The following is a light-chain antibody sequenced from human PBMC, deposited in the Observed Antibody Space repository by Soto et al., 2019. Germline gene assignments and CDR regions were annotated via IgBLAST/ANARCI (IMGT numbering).Light chain of an antibody. V-gene: IGLV2-11*01. CDR3: CSYACSYTSSWV. Sequence: QSALTQPRSVSGSPGQSVSISCTGTSGDVGSYIHVSWYQQHPGRAPKLMIYDVDERPSGVPDRFSGSKSGNTASLTISGLQAEDEADYYCCSYACSYTSSWVFGTGTKVTV. CDR1: SGDVGSYIH. J-gene: IGLJ1*01. CDR2: DVD.